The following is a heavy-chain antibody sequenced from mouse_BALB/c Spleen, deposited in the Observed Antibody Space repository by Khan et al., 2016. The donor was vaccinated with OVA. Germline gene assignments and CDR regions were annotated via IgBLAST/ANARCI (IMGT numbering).Heavy chain of an antibody. CDR1: GYTFTNYG. V-gene: IGHV9-3-1*01. Sequence: QIQLVQSGPELKKPGETVKISCKASGYTFTNYGMNWVKQAQGKGLKWMGWINTYTGEPTYADDFKGRFAFSLETSASTAYLQINNLKNEDTAKYFCARMKPYWYFDLWGAGTTVTVSS. CDR2: INTYTGEP. J-gene: IGHJ1*01. CDR3: ARMKPYWYFDL.